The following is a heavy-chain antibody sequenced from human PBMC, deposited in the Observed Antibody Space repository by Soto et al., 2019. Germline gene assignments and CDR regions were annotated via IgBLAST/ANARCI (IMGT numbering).Heavy chain of an antibody. CDR3: GRESMAGWVDY. CDR2: TYFRSKWFS. D-gene: IGHD6-19*01. Sequence: SQTLSLTCAISGDSVSSNSAVWNWIRQSPSRGLEWLGRTYFRSKWFSDYAVSVKSRITINPDTSKNQFSLQLNSATPEDTAVYYCGRESMAGWVDYWGQGALVTVSS. J-gene: IGHJ4*02. CDR1: GDSVSSNSAV. V-gene: IGHV6-1*01.